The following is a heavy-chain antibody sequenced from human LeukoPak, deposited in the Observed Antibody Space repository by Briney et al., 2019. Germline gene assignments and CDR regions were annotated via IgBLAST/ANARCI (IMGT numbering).Heavy chain of an antibody. V-gene: IGHV3-66*01. CDR3: AKDGIMITFGGVIGQFDY. D-gene: IGHD3-16*02. Sequence: GGSLRLSCAASGFTVSSNYMSWVRQAPGKGLEWVSVIYSGGSTHYADSVKGRFTISRDNSKNTLYLQMNSLRAEDTAVYYCAKDGIMITFGGVIGQFDYWGQGTLVTVSS. CDR1: GFTVSSNY. CDR2: IYSGGST. J-gene: IGHJ4*02.